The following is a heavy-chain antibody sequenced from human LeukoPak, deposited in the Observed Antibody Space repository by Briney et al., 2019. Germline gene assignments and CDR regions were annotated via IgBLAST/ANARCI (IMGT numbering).Heavy chain of an antibody. D-gene: IGHD3-10*01. CDR3: ARMGYYGSGSPLGYFDY. J-gene: IGHJ4*02. CDR2: IYYSGST. Sequence: PSETLSLTCTVSAASIISYYCSCIRQPPGNWLEWIGYIYYSGSTNYNPSLKSRVTRSVDTSKNQLSLKLSSVTAADTAVYYCARMGYYGSGSPLGYFDYWGQGTLVTVSS. CDR1: AASIISYY. V-gene: IGHV4-59*01.